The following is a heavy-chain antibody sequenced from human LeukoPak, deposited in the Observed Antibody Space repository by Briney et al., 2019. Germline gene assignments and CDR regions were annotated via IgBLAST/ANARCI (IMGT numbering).Heavy chain of an antibody. V-gene: IGHV4-39*07. CDR2: IYYSGST. CDR3: ARETSYGGVY. D-gene: IGHD4-17*01. J-gene: IGHJ4*02. Sequence: PSETLSLTCTVSAGSISSSSYCWAWLRQPPGKGLEWIGSIYYSGSTYYNPSLKSRVTISVDTSKNQFSLKLSSVTAADTAVYYCARETSYGGVYWGQGTLVTVSS. CDR1: AGSISSSSYC.